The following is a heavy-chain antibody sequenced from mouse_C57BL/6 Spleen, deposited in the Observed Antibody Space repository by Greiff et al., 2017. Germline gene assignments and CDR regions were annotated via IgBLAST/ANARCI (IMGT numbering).Heavy chain of an antibody. CDR1: GYTFTSYW. CDR2: IYPGSGST. V-gene: IGHV1-55*01. J-gene: IGHJ3*01. D-gene: IGHD1-1*01. CDR3: ARDGSSYPAWFAY. Sequence: QVQLQQPGAELVKPGASVKMSCKASGYTFTSYWITWVKQRPGHGLEWIGDIYPGSGSTNYNEKFKSKATLTVDTSSSTAYMQLSSLTSEDSAVSYCARDGSSYPAWFAYWGQGTLVTVSA.